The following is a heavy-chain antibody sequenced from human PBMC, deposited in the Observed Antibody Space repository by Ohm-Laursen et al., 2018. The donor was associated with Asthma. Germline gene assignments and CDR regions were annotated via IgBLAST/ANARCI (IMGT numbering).Heavy chain of an antibody. CDR3: AKDRGDDFSVAGHYYFYYGMDV. D-gene: IGHD6-19*01. CDR1: GFTFSTYG. Sequence: SLRLSCAASGFTFSTYGMHWVRQAPGEGLFWVAITSSDGTYKDYADSVKGRFTISRDNSKNTLYLQMDSLRTEDTAVYYCAKDRGDDFSVAGHYYFYYGMDVWGQGATVTVSS. V-gene: IGHV3-30*18. CDR2: TSSDGTYK. J-gene: IGHJ6*02.